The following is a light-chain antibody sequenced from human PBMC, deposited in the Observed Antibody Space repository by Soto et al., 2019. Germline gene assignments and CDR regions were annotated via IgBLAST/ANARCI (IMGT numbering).Light chain of an antibody. CDR2: ATS. J-gene: IGKJ5*01. CDR3: QQLNNYTIN. CDR1: QGISTY. V-gene: IGKV1-9*01. Sequence: DIQLTQSPSFVSASVGDRVAITCRASQGISTYLAWYQQKPGKAPKLLISATSTLKGGVASTLSGCGSVTEFTLTINSLQPEDFANSYCQQLNNYTINFGQGTRLDIK.